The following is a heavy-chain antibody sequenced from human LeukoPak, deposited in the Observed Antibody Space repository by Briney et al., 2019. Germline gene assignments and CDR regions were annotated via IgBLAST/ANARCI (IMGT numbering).Heavy chain of an antibody. Sequence: PGRSLRLSCRCSGFTFVDSVMTWVRQAPGKGLEWVGFIRSKVYGGTTEYAASVKGRFIISRDDSKSIAYLQMNSLETEDTAVYYCTRDYGGFYYWGQGTLVTVSS. J-gene: IGHJ4*02. CDR3: TRDYGGFYY. CDR2: IRSKVYGGTT. V-gene: IGHV3-49*04. D-gene: IGHD4-23*01. CDR1: GFTFVDSV.